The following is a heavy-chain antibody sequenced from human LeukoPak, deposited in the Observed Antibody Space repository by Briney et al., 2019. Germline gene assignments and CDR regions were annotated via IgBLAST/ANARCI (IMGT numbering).Heavy chain of an antibody. Sequence: GGSLRLSWAASGFTLSSYGMHWVRQAPGKGLEWVAVIWYDGSNKYYADSVKGRFTISRDNSKNTLYLQMNSLRAEDTAVYYCARRYNWNDPFDYWGQGTLVTVSS. CDR1: GFTLSSYG. D-gene: IGHD1-20*01. CDR3: ARRYNWNDPFDY. CDR2: IWYDGSNK. J-gene: IGHJ4*02. V-gene: IGHV3-33*01.